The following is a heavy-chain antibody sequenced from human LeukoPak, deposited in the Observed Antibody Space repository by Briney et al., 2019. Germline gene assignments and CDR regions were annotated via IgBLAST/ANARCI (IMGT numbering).Heavy chain of an antibody. CDR1: GFTFSNYW. J-gene: IGHJ2*01. Sequence: GGSLRLSCAASGFTFSNYWMNWVRQAPGKGLEWVANIKQDGGEKSYVDSVKGRFTISRDNAKKSLYLQMNSLRAEDMALYYCAKASADWYFDLWGRGTLVTVSS. CDR2: IKQDGGEK. D-gene: IGHD2-2*01. CDR3: AKASADWYFDL. V-gene: IGHV3-7*03.